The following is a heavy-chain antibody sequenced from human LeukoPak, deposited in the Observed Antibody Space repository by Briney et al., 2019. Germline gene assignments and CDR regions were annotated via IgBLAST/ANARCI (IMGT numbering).Heavy chain of an antibody. CDR1: GFTFSSYE. CDR3: ARDAYYDSSGYYY. V-gene: IGHV3-48*03. Sequence: PGGSLRLSXAASGFTFSSYEMNWVRQAPGKGLEWVSYISSSGSTIYYADSVKGRFTISRDNAKNSLYLQMNSLRAEDTAVYYCARDAYYDSSGYYYWGQGTLVTVSS. CDR2: ISSSGSTI. J-gene: IGHJ4*02. D-gene: IGHD3-22*01.